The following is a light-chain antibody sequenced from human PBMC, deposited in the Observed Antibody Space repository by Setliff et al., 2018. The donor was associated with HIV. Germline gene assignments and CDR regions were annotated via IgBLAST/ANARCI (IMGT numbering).Light chain of an antibody. CDR1: SSDVGSYNR. V-gene: IGLV2-18*02. CDR3: SSYTSISTYV. Sequence: LTQPPSVSGSPGQTVTISCTGTSSDVGSYNRVSWYQQPPGTAPKLMIYEVNNRPSGVPDRFSGSKSGNTASLTISGLQAEDEADYYCSSYTSISTYVFGTGTRSPS. CDR2: EVN. J-gene: IGLJ1*01.